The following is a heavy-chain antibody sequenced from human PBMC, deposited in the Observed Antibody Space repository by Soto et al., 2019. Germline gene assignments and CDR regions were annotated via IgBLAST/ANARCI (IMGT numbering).Heavy chain of an antibody. J-gene: IGHJ4*02. Sequence: PSEPLSLTCTVSGGSISSSSYYWGWIRQPPGKGLEWIGSIYYSGSTYYNPSLKSRVTISVDTSKNQFSLKLSSVTAADTAVYYCARAPRGNYGYPSYFDYWGQGTLVTVSS. CDR2: IYYSGST. V-gene: IGHV4-39*07. CDR1: GGSISSSSYY. CDR3: ARAPRGNYGYPSYFDY. D-gene: IGHD3-10*01.